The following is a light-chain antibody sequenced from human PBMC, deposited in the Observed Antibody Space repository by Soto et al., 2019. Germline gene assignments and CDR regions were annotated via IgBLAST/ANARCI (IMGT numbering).Light chain of an antibody. J-gene: IGKJ2*01. CDR1: QSINSD. V-gene: IGKV3-15*01. CDR3: QQYNDWPPRHT. Sequence: EIVMTQSPVTLSVSPGERATLSCRASQSINSDLAWYQQKPGQAPRLLIYGASTRATGIPARFSGSGSGTEFTLTISSLQSEDCAVYYCQQYNDWPPRHTFGQGTKLEIK. CDR2: GAS.